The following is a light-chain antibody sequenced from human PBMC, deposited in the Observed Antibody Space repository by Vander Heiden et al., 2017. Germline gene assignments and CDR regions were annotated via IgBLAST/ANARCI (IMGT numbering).Light chain of an antibody. CDR3: QQYYGSPLT. Sequence: DIVMTQSPDSLAVSLGERATINCKSSQSVLYSANNKNYLAWYQQKPGQPPKLLLYWASTRESGVPDRFCGSGSGTDSTLTISSLQAEDVAVYYCQQYYGSPLTFGGGTKVEIK. CDR1: QSVLYSANNKNY. CDR2: WAS. J-gene: IGKJ4*01. V-gene: IGKV4-1*01.